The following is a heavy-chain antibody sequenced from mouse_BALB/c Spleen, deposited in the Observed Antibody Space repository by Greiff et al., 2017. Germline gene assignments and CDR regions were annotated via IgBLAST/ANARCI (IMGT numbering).Heavy chain of an antibody. CDR3: TRDGDYYGSRAWFAY. CDR2: ISSGGSYT. CDR1: GFTFSSYT. V-gene: IGHV5-6-4*01. J-gene: IGHJ3*01. D-gene: IGHD1-1*01. Sequence: EVKLVESGGGLVKPGGSLKLSCAASGFTFSSYTMSWVRQTPEKRLEWVATISSGGSYTYYPDSVKGRFTISRDNAKNTLYLQMSSLKSEDTAMYYCTRDGDYYGSRAWFAYWGQGTLVTVSA.